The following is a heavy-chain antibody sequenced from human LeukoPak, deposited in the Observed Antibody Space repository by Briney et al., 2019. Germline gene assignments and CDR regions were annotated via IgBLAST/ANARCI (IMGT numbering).Heavy chain of an antibody. CDR1: GGSISSHY. CDR2: IYTSGST. J-gene: IGHJ5*02. Sequence: SETLSLTCTVSGGSISSHYWSWIRQPAGKGLEWIGRIYTSGSTNYNPPLKSRVTIVVDTSKNQFSLKLSSVTAADTAVYYCARVGYSSSWYDPGGDYNWFDPWGQGTLVTVSS. D-gene: IGHD6-13*01. CDR3: ARVGYSSSWYDPGGDYNWFDP. V-gene: IGHV4-4*07.